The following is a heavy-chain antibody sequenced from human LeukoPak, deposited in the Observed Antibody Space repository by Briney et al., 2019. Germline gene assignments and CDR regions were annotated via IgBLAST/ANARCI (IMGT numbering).Heavy chain of an antibody. D-gene: IGHD3-3*01. CDR2: ISYDGSNK. CDR1: GFTFSSYA. Sequence: PGGSLRLSCAASGFTFSSYAMHWVRQAPGKGLEWVAVISYDGSNKYYADSVKGRFTISRDNSKNTLSLQMNSLRAEDTAVYYCANFGRVTIFGVVTPPSGYWGQGTLITVSS. J-gene: IGHJ4*02. V-gene: IGHV3-30-3*01. CDR3: ANFGRVTIFGVVTPPSGY.